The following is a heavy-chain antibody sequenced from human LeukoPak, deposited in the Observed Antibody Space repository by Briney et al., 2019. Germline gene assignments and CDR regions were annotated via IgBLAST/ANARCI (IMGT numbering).Heavy chain of an antibody. Sequence: PGGSLRLSCAASGFTFDDYGMSWVRQAPGKGLEWVSGINWNGGSTGYADSVKGRFTISRDNAKNSLYLQMNSLRAEDTAVYYCARGRDGYNLVDAFDIWGQGIMVTVSS. CDR1: GFTFDDYG. D-gene: IGHD5-24*01. J-gene: IGHJ3*02. CDR3: ARGRDGYNLVDAFDI. V-gene: IGHV3-20*04. CDR2: INWNGGST.